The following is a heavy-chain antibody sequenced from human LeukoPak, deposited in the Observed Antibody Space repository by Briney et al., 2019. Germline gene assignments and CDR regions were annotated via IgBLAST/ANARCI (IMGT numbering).Heavy chain of an antibody. D-gene: IGHD3-10*01. CDR3: ARYGRGYFDY. V-gene: IGHV4-59*01. CDR1: GGSISSYY. J-gene: IGHJ4*02. CDR2: IYYSGST. Sequence: SETLSLTCTVSGGSISSYYWSWIRQPPGKGLEWIGYIYYSGSTNYNPSLKSRVTISVDTSKNQFSLKLSSVTAADTAVYYCARYGRGYFDYWGQGPLVTVSS.